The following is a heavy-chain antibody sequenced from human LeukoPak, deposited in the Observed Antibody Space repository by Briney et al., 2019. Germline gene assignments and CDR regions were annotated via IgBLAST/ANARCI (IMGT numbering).Heavy chain of an antibody. Sequence: PSETLSPTCTVSGDYIGSYYWSWIRQSPGKGLEWIGYIYHTGTTNYSPSLRSRVTISLDKSKNEFSLKLRSVTAADTAVYYCARPRNFGNEPFDIWGQGTMVTVSS. D-gene: IGHD4-23*01. CDR3: ARPRNFGNEPFDI. V-gene: IGHV4-59*01. CDR1: GDYIGSYY. CDR2: IYHTGTT. J-gene: IGHJ3*02.